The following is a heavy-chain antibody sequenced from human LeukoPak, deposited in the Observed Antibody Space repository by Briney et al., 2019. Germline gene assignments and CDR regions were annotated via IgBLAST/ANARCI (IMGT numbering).Heavy chain of an antibody. CDR2: ISSSGSTI. CDR3: ARDRAARPSSYYYDSSGYSHGPY. J-gene: IGHJ4*02. V-gene: IGHV3-11*01. CDR1: GFTFSDYY. D-gene: IGHD3-22*01. Sequence: GGSLRLSCAASGFTFSDYYMSWIRQAPGKGLEWVSYISSSGSTIYYADSVKGRFTISRGNAKNSLYLQMNSLRAEDTAVYYCARDRAARPSSYYYDSSGYSHGPYWGQGTLVTVSS.